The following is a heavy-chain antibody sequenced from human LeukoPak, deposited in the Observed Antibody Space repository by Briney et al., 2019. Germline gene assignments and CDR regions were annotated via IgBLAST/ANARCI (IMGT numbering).Heavy chain of an antibody. CDR1: GGTFSSYA. Sequence: ASVKVSFKASGGTFSSYAISWVRQAPGQGLEWMGGIIPIFGTANYAQKLQGRVTMTTDTSTSTAYMELRSLRSDDTAVYYCARVGLLYNYSFWGQGTLVTVSS. J-gene: IGHJ4*02. D-gene: IGHD5-24*01. CDR2: IIPIFGTA. CDR3: ARVGLLYNYSF. V-gene: IGHV1-69*05.